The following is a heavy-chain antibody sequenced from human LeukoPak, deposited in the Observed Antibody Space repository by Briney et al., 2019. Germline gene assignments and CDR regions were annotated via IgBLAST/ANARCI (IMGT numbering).Heavy chain of an antibody. CDR3: AKDGRDLTSIAARPNWFDP. J-gene: IGHJ5*02. D-gene: IGHD6-6*01. CDR2: ISGSGGST. CDR1: GFTFSSYA. Sequence: PGGSLRLSCAASGFTFSSYAMSWVRQAPGKGLEWVSAISGSGGSTYYADSVKGRFTISRDNSKNTLYLQMNSLRAEDTAVYYCAKDGRDLTSIAARPNWFDPWGQGTLVTVSS. V-gene: IGHV3-23*01.